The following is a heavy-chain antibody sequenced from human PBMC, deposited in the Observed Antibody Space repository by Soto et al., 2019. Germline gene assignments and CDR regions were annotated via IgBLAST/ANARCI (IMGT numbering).Heavy chain of an antibody. CDR1: GGTFSSYA. Sequence: QVQLVQSGAEVKKPGSSVKVSCKASGGTFSSYAISWVRQAPGQGLEWMGGIITMFGTAKYAQKFQGRVRITADESTRTAYMELSSLRSEDTAVYYCTRAMVVTAISYQYHGMDVWGQGTTVTVSS. J-gene: IGHJ6*02. CDR2: IITMFGTA. CDR3: TRAMVVTAISYQYHGMDV. V-gene: IGHV1-69*12. D-gene: IGHD2-21*02.